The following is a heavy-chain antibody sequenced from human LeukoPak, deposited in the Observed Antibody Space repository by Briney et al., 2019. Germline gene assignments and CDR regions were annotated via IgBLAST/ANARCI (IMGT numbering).Heavy chain of an antibody. CDR2: ISGSGGST. CDR1: GFTFSSYA. D-gene: IGHD2-2*01. CDR3: AKGRDIVVVPAAVCFDY. J-gene: IGHJ4*02. Sequence: GGSLRLSCAASGFTFSSYAMSWVRQAPGKGLEWVSAISGSGGSTYYADSVKGRFTISRDNSKNTLYLQMNSLRAEDTAVYYCAKGRDIVVVPAAVCFDYWGQGTLVTVSS. V-gene: IGHV3-23*01.